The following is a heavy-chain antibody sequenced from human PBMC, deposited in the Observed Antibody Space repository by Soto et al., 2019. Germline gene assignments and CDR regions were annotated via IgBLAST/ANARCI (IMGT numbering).Heavy chain of an antibody. CDR3: VKVATFYDILTGYYSTNFFDP. J-gene: IGHJ5*02. V-gene: IGHV3-64D*06. Sequence: GGSLRLSCSASGFTFSEYSMHWVRQAPGKGLQYVSTISSDGDITYYADSVKGRFTISRDNSKNTLYLQMNSLRPEDTAVYYCVKVATFYDILTGYYSTNFFDPWGQGTLVTVSS. CDR1: GFTFSEYS. D-gene: IGHD3-9*01. CDR2: ISSDGDIT.